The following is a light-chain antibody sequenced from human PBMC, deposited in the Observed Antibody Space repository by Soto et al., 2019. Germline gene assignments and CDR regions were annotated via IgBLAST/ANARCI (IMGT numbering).Light chain of an antibody. CDR1: QSISTY. CDR3: QHGYSTPLT. V-gene: IGKV1-39*01. J-gene: IGKJ4*01. Sequence: DIQMTQSPSSLSASVGDRVTITCRASQSISTYLHWYQQKPGKAPNLLIYAASTLQSGFTSRFSGSGSGTDFTLTISSLQPEDFSTYFCQHGYSTPLTFGGGTTVDI. CDR2: AAS.